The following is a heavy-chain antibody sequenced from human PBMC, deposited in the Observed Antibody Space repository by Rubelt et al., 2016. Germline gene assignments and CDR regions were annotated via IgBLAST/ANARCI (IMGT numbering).Heavy chain of an antibody. CDR3: ARSGWYYYYGMDV. D-gene: IGHD6-19*01. CDR1: GGSFSGYY. CDR2: INHSGRP. Sequence: QVQLQESGPGLVKPSETLSLTCAVYGGSFSGYYWSWIRQPPGKGLEWIGEINHSGRPNYNPSPKGRGHISVDTCQNQFARKLCAVTAAHTAVYYLARSGWYYYYGMDVWGQGTTVTVSS. V-gene: IGHV4-34*01. J-gene: IGHJ6*02.